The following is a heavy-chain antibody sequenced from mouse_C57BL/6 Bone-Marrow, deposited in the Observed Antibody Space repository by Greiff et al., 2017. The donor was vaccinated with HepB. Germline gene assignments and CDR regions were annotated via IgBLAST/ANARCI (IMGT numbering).Heavy chain of an antibody. CDR1: GFSLSTFGMG. Sequence: QVQLKESGPGILQPSQTLSLTCSFSGFSLSTFGMGVGWIRQPSGKGLEWLAHIWWDDDKYYNPALKSRLTISKDTSKNQVFLKIANVDTADTATYYCARMGPYYGSSQFAYWGQGTLVTVSA. CDR2: IWWDDDK. D-gene: IGHD1-1*01. J-gene: IGHJ3*01. CDR3: ARMGPYYGSSQFAY. V-gene: IGHV8-8*01.